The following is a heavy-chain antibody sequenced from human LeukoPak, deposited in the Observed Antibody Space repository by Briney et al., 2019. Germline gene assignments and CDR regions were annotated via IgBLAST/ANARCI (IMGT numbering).Heavy chain of an antibody. CDR2: INPNSGGT. J-gene: IGHJ3*02. Sequence: ASVKVSCKASGYTFTCYYMHWVRQAPGQGLEWMGWINPNSGGTNYAQKFQGWVTMTRDTSISTAYMELSRLRSDDTAVYYCAREKDSSSGDAFDIWGQGTMVTVSS. CDR1: GYTFTCYY. CDR3: AREKDSSSGDAFDI. V-gene: IGHV1-2*04. D-gene: IGHD6-13*01.